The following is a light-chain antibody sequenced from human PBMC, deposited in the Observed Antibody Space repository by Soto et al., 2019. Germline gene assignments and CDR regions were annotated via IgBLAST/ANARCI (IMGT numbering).Light chain of an antibody. Sequence: DIPMTQSPSSLSASIGDRVTITCRASQTVNTYLHWYQQKPGKAPKLLIYAASNLQSGVPSRFSGSGSGTNFTLSLNSLQPEDCATYYCQQGYSTPWTVGQGTKGEIK. V-gene: IGKV1-39*01. CDR2: AAS. CDR1: QTVNTY. CDR3: QQGYSTPWT. J-gene: IGKJ1*01.